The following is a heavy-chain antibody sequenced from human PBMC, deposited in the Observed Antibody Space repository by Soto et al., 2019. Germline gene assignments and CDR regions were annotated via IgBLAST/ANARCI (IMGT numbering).Heavy chain of an antibody. CDR2: IYSGGST. CDR3: ARDRGSSSWPDDAFDI. V-gene: IGHV3-66*01. D-gene: IGHD6-13*01. CDR1: GFTVSSNY. Sequence: QPGGSLRLSCAASGFTVSSNYMSWVRQAPGKGLEWVSVIYSGGSTYYADSVKGRFTISRDNSKNTLYLQMNSLRAEDTAVYYCARDRGSSSWPDDAFDIWGQGTMVTVSS. J-gene: IGHJ3*02.